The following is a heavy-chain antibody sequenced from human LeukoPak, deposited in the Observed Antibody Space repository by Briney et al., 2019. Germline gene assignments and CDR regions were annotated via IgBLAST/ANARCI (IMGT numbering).Heavy chain of an antibody. CDR1: GYSISSGYY. V-gene: IGHV4-38-2*02. CDR3: AREYTWAVAVF. D-gene: IGHD6-19*01. CDR2: IYHSGST. Sequence: PSETLSLTCTVSGYSISSGYYWGWIRQPPGKGLEWIGSIYHSGSTYYNPSLKSRVTISVDTSKNQFSLKLSSVTAADTAVYYCAREYTWAVAVFWGQGTLVTVSS. J-gene: IGHJ4*02.